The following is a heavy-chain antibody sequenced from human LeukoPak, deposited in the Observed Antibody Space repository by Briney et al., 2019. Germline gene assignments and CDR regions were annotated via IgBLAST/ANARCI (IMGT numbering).Heavy chain of an antibody. CDR3: AKAHSGYSSSWADY. Sequence: PGGSLRLSCAASGFTFSSYSMNWVRQAPGKGLEWVSSISSSSSYICYADSVKGRFTISRDNAKNSLYLQMNSLRAEDTALYYCAKAHSGYSSSWADYWGQGTLVTVSS. CDR1: GFTFSSYS. J-gene: IGHJ4*02. V-gene: IGHV3-21*04. CDR2: ISSSSSYI. D-gene: IGHD6-13*01.